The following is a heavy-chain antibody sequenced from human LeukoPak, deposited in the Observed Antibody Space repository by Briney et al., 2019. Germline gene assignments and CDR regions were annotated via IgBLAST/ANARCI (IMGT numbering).Heavy chain of an antibody. CDR1: GFSFSDYY. CDR2: ISSSGSTI. V-gene: IGHV3-11*04. CDR3: ATDPSTYYYDSSGL. J-gene: IGHJ4*02. D-gene: IGHD3-22*01. Sequence: GGSLRLSCAASGFSFSDYYTSWIRQAPGKGLEGVSYISSSGSTIYYADSVKGRFTISRDNAKNSLYLQMNSLRADDTAVYYCATDPSTYYYDSSGLWGQGTLVTVSS.